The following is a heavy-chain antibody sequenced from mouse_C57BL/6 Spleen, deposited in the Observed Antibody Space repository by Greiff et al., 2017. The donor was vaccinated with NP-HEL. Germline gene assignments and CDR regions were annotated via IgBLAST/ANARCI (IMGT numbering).Heavy chain of an antibody. D-gene: IGHD1-1*01. CDR1: GFPFSDSY. J-gene: IGHJ1*03. V-gene: IGHV5-16*01. CDR2: INYDGSST. CDR3: ARRNYGSSYGYFDV. Sequence: EVLLVASEGCLLPPGSSIPLSCPASGFPFSDSYMSFFRPVPSKGLEWVANINYDGSSTYYLDSLKSRFIISRDNAKNILYLQMSSLKSEDTATYYCARRNYGSSYGYFDVWGTGTTVTVSS.